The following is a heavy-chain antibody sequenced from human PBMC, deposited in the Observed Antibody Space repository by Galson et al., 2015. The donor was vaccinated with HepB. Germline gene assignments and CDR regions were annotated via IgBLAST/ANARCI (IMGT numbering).Heavy chain of an antibody. CDR3: ARDQRYYYDNSGYYHPRLGHGFGP. D-gene: IGHD3-22*01. Sequence: SLRLSCAGSGFTFASYVISWVRQDSGKGLEWVAGVSGSGSGTYYADSVKGRFTISRDNSKDTVSLQLNSLRVEDTAIYYCARDQRYYYDNSGYYHPRLGHGFGPGGQGTMVPVSA. J-gene: IGHJ5*02. CDR1: GFTFASYV. V-gene: IGHV3-23*01. CDR2: VSGSGSGT.